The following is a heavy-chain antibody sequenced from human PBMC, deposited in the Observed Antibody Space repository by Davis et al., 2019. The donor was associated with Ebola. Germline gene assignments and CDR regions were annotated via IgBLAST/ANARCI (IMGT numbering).Heavy chain of an antibody. CDR3: ARDRAYCTHGACFTRYHDYGLDV. D-gene: IGHD2-8*01. V-gene: IGHV1-18*01. Sequence: SVKVSCKASGYTFNNYGISWVRQPPGQGLEWMGWISAYNGHTNYARNLQGRLTMTTATSTATAYMELRGLTSDDTAVYYCARDRAYCTHGACFTRYHDYGLDVWGKGTTVTVSS. CDR1: GYTFNNYG. CDR2: ISAYNGHT. J-gene: IGHJ6*04.